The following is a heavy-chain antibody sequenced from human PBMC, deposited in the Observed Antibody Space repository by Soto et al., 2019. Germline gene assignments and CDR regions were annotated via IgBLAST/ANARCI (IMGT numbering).Heavy chain of an antibody. Sequence: SVKVSCKASGGTFSSYAISWVRQAPGQGLEWMGGIIPIFGTANYAQKFQGRVTITADESTSTAYMELSSVTAADTAVYYCARVSMSTVSWGFDPWGQGTLVTVSS. D-gene: IGHD4-4*01. J-gene: IGHJ5*02. V-gene: IGHV1-69*13. CDR2: IIPIFGTA. CDR3: ARVSMSTVSWGFDP. CDR1: GGTFSSYA.